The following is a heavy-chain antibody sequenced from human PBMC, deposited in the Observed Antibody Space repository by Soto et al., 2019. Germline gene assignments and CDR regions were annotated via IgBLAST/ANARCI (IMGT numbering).Heavy chain of an antibody. Sequence: EVQLVESGGGLVQPGGSLRLSCAASGFTVSDNYMSWVRQAPGKGLEWVSVIYSGGRTYYADSVEGRFTISRDISRNTVYLQMNSLRVEDTAVYYCARPRGNGWPDYWGQGTLVTVSS. CDR1: GFTVSDNY. D-gene: IGHD6-19*01. CDR2: IYSGGRT. J-gene: IGHJ4*02. CDR3: ARPRGNGWPDY. V-gene: IGHV3-66*04.